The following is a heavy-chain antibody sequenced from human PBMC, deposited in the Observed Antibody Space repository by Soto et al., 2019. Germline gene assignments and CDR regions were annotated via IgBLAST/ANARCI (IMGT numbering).Heavy chain of an antibody. CDR1: GFTFSSYG. D-gene: IGHD2-2*01. V-gene: IGHV3-33*06. CDR2: IWYDGSNK. Sequence: PGGSLRLSCAASGFTFSSYGMHWVRQAPGKGLEWVAVIWYDGSNKYYADSVKGRFTIYRDNSKNTLYLQMNSLRAEDTAVYYCAKDEIVLVPAAVVEYYYGMSVWGQGTTVPVYS. J-gene: IGHJ6*02. CDR3: AKDEIVLVPAAVVEYYYGMSV.